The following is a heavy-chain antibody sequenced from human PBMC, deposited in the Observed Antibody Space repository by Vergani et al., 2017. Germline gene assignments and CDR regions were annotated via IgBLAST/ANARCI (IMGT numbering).Heavy chain of an antibody. CDR2: FYSSWST. Sequence: QVQLQESGPGLLKPSQTLSLTCSVAGYSISSGNYYWNWIRQPAGKGLEWMGRFYSSWSTSYNPSIKSRITMSLDTSKNQFALSLSSVTAADTVVYYCARRTFLHAFDNWGQGTVVTVSS. V-gene: IGHV4-61*02. CDR1: GYSISSGNYY. CDR3: ARRTFLHAFDN. J-gene: IGHJ4*03. D-gene: IGHD3-16*01.